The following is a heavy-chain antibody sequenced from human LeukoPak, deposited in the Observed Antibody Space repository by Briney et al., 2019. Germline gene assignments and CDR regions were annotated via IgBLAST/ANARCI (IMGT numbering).Heavy chain of an antibody. CDR2: INPSGGST. CDR3: ARGVFGELEKLMFQH. V-gene: IGHV1-46*01. J-gene: IGHJ1*01. D-gene: IGHD3-10*02. Sequence: GESLKISCKGSGYTFTSYYIHWVRQAPGQGLEWMGIINPSGGSTSYPQKFQDRVTMTRDTSTSTVYMELSSLKSDDTAIYYCARGVFGELEKLMFQHWGQGTLVTVSS. CDR1: GYTFTSYY.